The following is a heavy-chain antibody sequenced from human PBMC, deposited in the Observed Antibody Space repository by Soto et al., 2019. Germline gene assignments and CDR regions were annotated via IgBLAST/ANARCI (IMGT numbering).Heavy chain of an antibody. CDR1: GYTFTGYY. CDR3: AREGARGYSGYDSDWFDP. D-gene: IGHD5-12*01. Sequence: ASVKVSCKASGYTFTGYYMHWVRQAPGQGLEWMGWINPNSGGTNYAQKFQGWVTMTRDTSISTAYMELSRLRSDDTAVYYCAREGARGYSGYDSDWFDPWGQGTLVTVSS. CDR2: INPNSGGT. J-gene: IGHJ5*02. V-gene: IGHV1-2*04.